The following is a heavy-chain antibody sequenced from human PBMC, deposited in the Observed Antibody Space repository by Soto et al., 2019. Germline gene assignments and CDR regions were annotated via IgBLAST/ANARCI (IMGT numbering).Heavy chain of an antibody. CDR1: GYSFPNFH. J-gene: IGHJ4*02. CDR2: TDPSGGIT. V-gene: IGHV1-46*04. Sequence: QVQLSQFGAEVKKPGASVKVSCKASGYSFPNFHIHWVRQAPGQGLECSGMTDPSGGITRDAERLQGRNTMTRYASTSTVYMELRSLTSEDTAVYYCARDVSGHANYETIGYYFDRWGQGTLGTVAS. CDR3: ARDVSGHANYETIGYYFDR. D-gene: IGHD3-22*01.